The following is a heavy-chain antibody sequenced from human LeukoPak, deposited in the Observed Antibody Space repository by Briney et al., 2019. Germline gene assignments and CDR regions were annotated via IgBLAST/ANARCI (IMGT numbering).Heavy chain of an antibody. CDR2: ISYDGSNK. CDR1: GFTFSSYA. D-gene: IGHD3-3*01. CDR3: AKDGSGFLEWLSH. V-gene: IGHV3-30-3*01. J-gene: IGHJ4*02. Sequence: GRSLRLSCAASGFTFSSYAMHWVRQAPGKGLEWVAVISYDGSNKYYADSVKGRFTISRDNSKNTLYLQMNSLRAEDTAVYYCAKDGSGFLEWLSHWGQGTLVTVSS.